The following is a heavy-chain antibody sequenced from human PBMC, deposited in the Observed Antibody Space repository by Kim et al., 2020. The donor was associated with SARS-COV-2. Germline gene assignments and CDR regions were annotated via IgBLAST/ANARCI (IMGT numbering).Heavy chain of an antibody. V-gene: IGHV3-23*01. CDR3: AKAPKGLHSGSYYSFDY. CDR2: ISGSGGST. D-gene: IGHD1-26*01. CDR1: GFTFSSYA. J-gene: IGHJ4*02. Sequence: GGSLRLSCAASGFTFSSYAMSWVRQAPGKGLEWVSAISGSGGSTYYADSVKGRFTISRDNSKNTLYLQMNSLRAEDTAVYYCAKAPKGLHSGSYYSFDYWGQGTLVTVSS.